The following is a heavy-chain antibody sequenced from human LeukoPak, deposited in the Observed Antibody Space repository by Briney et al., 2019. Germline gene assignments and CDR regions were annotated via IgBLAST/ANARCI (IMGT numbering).Heavy chain of an antibody. J-gene: IGHJ4*02. V-gene: IGHV4-34*01. CDR3: AREAFSQQLGPAEFDY. Sequence: PSETLSLTCAVYGVSFSGYYWSWIRQPPGKGLEWIGEINHSGSTNYNPSLKSRVTISVDTSKNQFSLKLSSVTAADTAVYYCAREAFSQQLGPAEFDYRGQGTLVTVSS. CDR1: GVSFSGYY. CDR2: INHSGST. D-gene: IGHD6-13*01.